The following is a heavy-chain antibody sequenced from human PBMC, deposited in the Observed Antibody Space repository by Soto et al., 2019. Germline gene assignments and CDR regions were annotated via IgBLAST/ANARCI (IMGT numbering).Heavy chain of an antibody. CDR1: GGSISSYY. D-gene: IGHD1-1*01. CDR3: AGRYGYSFHY. Sequence: QVQLQESGPGLVKPSETLSLTCTVSGGSISSYYWSWIRQPPGKGLEWIGYIYYSGSTNYNPSLKSRVTISVDTSKNRFSLKLSSVTAAGTAVYYCAGRYGYSFHYGGQGTLVTVSS. CDR2: IYYSGST. J-gene: IGHJ4*02. V-gene: IGHV4-59*08.